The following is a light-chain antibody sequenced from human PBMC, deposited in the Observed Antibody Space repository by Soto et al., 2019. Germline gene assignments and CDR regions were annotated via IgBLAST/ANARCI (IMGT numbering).Light chain of an antibody. CDR3: LQVNSFPRT. J-gene: IGKJ1*01. CDR1: QGIGFR. V-gene: IGKV1-12*01. CDR2: SAS. Sequence: MTQSPGPLSVSPGERATLSCRASQGIGFRLAWCQQKPGKAPQXLXQSASTLASGVQSRFSGSGSGTDFILTINNLQPEDVATYYCLQVNSFPRTFGQGTKGAI.